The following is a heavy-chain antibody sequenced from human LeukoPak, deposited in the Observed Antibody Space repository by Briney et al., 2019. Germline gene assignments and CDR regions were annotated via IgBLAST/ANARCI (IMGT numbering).Heavy chain of an antibody. V-gene: IGHV1-18*01. CDR2: IRAYNGNT. J-gene: IGHJ3*02. Sequence: GASVKVSCKASGYTFTSYGISWVRQAPGQGLEWMGWIRAYNGNTNYAQKLQGRVTMTTDTSTSTAYMELRSLRSDDTAVYYCARDRRGSSWYTAFDIWGQGTMVTVSS. CDR3: ARDRRGSSWYTAFDI. CDR1: GYTFTSYG. D-gene: IGHD6-13*01.